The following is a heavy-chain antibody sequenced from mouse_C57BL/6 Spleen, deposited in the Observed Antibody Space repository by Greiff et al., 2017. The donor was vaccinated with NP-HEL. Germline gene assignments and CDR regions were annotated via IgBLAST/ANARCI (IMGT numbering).Heavy chain of an antibody. CDR1: GYTFTDYN. CDR2: INPNNGGT. J-gene: IGHJ4*01. D-gene: IGHD4-1*01. Sequence: VHVKQSGPELVKPGASVKIPCKASGYTFTDYNMDWVKQSHGKSLEWIGDINPNNGGTIYNQKFKGKATLTVDTSSSTAYIELHSLTSEDSAVYFCAREGLGDAMEYWGQGTSVTVTS. V-gene: IGHV1-18*01. CDR3: AREGLGDAMEY.